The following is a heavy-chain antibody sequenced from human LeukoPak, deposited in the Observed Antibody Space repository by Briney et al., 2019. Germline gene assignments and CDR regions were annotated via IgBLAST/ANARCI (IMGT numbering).Heavy chain of an antibody. CDR2: ISPYNGNT. Sequence: ASVKVSCKASGYTFTSYGISWVRQAPGQGLEWMGWISPYNGNTNYGQKFQDRVTMTRDMSTSTVYMELSSLRSEDTAVYYCARDPIAVAGYYFDYWGQGTLVTVSS. D-gene: IGHD6-19*01. J-gene: IGHJ4*02. CDR3: ARDPIAVAGYYFDY. V-gene: IGHV1-18*01. CDR1: GYTFTSYG.